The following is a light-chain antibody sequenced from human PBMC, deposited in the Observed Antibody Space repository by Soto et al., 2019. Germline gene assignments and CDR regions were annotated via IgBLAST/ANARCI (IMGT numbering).Light chain of an antibody. Sequence: EIVLTQSPGTLSLSPGERGTLSCRASQTVSSSYLAWYQQKPGQAPRLLIYGASSRATGIPDRFSGSGSGTDFTLTISRLEPEDFAVYFCQQQSTFGQGTKVDIK. CDR3: QQQST. V-gene: IGKV3-20*01. J-gene: IGKJ1*01. CDR1: QTVSSSY. CDR2: GAS.